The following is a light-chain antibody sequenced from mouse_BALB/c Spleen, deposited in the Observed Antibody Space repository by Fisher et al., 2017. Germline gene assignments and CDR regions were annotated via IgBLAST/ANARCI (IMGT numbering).Light chain of an antibody. Sequence: IVLTQSPAIMSASPGEKVTMTCSASSSVSYMHWYQQKSSTSPKLWIYDTSKLASGVPGLFSGSGSGTSYSLTISSMEAEDAATYYCQQWSSNPPTFGGGTKLEIK. CDR2: DTS. CDR3: QQWSSNPPT. V-gene: IGKV4-59*01. J-gene: IGKJ1*01. CDR1: SSVSY.